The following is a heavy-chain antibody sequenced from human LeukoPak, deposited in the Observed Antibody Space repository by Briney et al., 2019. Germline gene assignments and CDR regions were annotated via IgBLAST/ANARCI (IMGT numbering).Heavy chain of an antibody. J-gene: IGHJ6*02. D-gene: IGHD3-22*01. CDR2: ISSSGSTI. CDR3: ARDYYDSSGYYLGVYYYGMDV. Sequence: GGSLRLSCAASGFTFSSYEMNWVRQAPGKGLEWVSSISSSGSTIYYADSVKGRFTISRDNAKNSLYLQMNSLRAEDTAVYYCARDYYDSSGYYLGVYYYGMDVWGQGTTVTVSS. V-gene: IGHV3-48*03. CDR1: GFTFSSYE.